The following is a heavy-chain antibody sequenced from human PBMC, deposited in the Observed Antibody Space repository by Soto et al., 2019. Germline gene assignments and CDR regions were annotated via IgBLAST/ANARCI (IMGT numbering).Heavy chain of an antibody. J-gene: IGHJ6*03. CDR2: INPNGGVT. CDR1: GDSFNDYY. D-gene: IGHD5-12*01. CDR3: ARESGGATATLDYYYFYMDV. Sequence: QVQLVQSGAEVRKPGASVTVSCRSSGDSFNDYYIHWVRQAPGQGFEWMGWINPNGGVTKYAQKFKGLVSMARDTYIRTVYMQLSRLRSDDTAVYYCARESGGATATLDYYYFYMDVWGTGTTVTVSS. V-gene: IGHV1-2*04.